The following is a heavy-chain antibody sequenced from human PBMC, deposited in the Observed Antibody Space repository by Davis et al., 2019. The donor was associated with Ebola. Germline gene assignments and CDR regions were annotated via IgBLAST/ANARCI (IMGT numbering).Heavy chain of an antibody. CDR2: IHSGGST. J-gene: IGHJ3*02. V-gene: IGHV3-53*01. D-gene: IGHD1-7*01. CDR1: GFIVSSNY. CDR3: ATRFSNSDGALDI. Sequence: GESLKISCAASGFIVSSNYMSWVRQAPGKGLEWVSIIHSGGSTYYADSVKGRFTISRDNSKDILYLQMTSLRVEDTAVYYCATRFSNSDGALDIWGLGTLVTVSS.